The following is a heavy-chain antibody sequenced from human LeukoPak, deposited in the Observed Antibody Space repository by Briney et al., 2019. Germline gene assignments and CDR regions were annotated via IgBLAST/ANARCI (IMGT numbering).Heavy chain of an antibody. CDR1: GFTFSSYS. Sequence: PGGSLRLSCAASGFTFSSYSMNWVRQAPGKGLEWVSSISSSSSYIYYADSVKGRFAISRDNAKNSLYLQMNSLRAEDTAVYYCARDRLGPGAFDIWGQGTMVTVSS. J-gene: IGHJ3*02. CDR2: ISSSSSYI. D-gene: IGHD3-10*01. CDR3: ARDRLGPGAFDI. V-gene: IGHV3-21*01.